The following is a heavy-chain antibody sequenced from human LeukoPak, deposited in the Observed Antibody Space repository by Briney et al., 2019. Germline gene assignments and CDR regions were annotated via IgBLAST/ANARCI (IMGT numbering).Heavy chain of an antibody. D-gene: IGHD1-26*01. J-gene: IGHJ4*02. CDR2: ISGSGGST. Sequence: GGSLRLSCAASGFTFSSYAMSWVRQAPGKGLEWVSAISGSGGSTYYADSVKGRFTISRDNAKNSLFLQMDSLRAEDTAVYYCASGTDFDYWGQGTLVTVSS. V-gene: IGHV3-23*01. CDR3: ASGTDFDY. CDR1: GFTFSSYA.